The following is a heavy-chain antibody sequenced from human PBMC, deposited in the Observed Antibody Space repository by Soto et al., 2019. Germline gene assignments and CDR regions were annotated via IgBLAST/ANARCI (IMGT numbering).Heavy chain of an antibody. J-gene: IGHJ4*02. CDR1: GFNVMSYW. Sequence: GGSLRLSCAVSGFNVMSYWISWVRQAPGKGLEWVASRKEDGSEIYYRQSVRGRFTISRDSAGNALHLAMNYLSAEDTGVYFCARDIGFDYVNWGQGTLVTVSS. D-gene: IGHD3-16*01. CDR3: ARDIGFDYVN. V-gene: IGHV3-7*01. CDR2: RKEDGSEI.